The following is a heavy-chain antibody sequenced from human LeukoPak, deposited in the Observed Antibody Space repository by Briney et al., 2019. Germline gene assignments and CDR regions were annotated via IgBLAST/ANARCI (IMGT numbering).Heavy chain of an antibody. V-gene: IGHV3-48*01. D-gene: IGHD5-18*01. J-gene: IGHJ4*02. Sequence: PGGSLRLSCAASGYTFSSYSMDWVHQAPGKGLEWVSYISSSSSTIYYADSVKGRFTISRDNAKNSLYLQMTSLRAEDTAVYYCARDLHSYGYWGQGTLVTVSS. CDR3: ARDLHSYGY. CDR2: ISSSSSTI. CDR1: GYTFSSYS.